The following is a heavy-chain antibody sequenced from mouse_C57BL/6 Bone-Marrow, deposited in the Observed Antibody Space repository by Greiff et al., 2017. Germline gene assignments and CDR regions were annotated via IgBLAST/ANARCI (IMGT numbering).Heavy chain of an antibody. V-gene: IGHV1-64*01. CDR3: ARSSYVGYFDV. J-gene: IGHJ1*03. Sequence: QVQLQQPGAELVKPGASVKLSCKASGYTFTSYWMHWVKQRPGQGLEWIGMIHPNSGSTNYNEKFKSKATLTVDQSSSTAYMQLSSLTSEDSAVYYCARSSYVGYFDVWGTGTTVTVSS. CDR1: GYTFTSYW. D-gene: IGHD1-1*01. CDR2: IHPNSGST.